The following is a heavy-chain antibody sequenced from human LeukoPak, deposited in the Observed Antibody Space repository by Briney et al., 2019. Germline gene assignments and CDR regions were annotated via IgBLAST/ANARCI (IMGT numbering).Heavy chain of an antibody. J-gene: IGHJ4*02. D-gene: IGHD5-24*01. CDR3: TTVERWLLSSSPY. V-gene: IGHV3-15*01. CDR1: GFTFNNYG. Sequence: GGSLRLSCAGSGFTFNNYGMSWVRQAPGKGLEWVGRIKTKTDGGTTDYAAPVKGRFTISRDDSKNTLYLQMNSLITEDTAVYYCTTVERWLLSSSPYWGQGTLVTVSS. CDR2: IKTKTDGGTT.